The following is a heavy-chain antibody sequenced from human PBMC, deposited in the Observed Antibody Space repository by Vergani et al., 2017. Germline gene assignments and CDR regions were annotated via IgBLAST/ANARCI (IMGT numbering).Heavy chain of an antibody. CDR1: DSSIMPNPY. CDR2: IHHSGDT. CDR3: ARHRGSGGFFPSSYFYGMDV. Sequence: QVQLQESGPGLVKPSETLTLTCDVSDSSIMPNPYWGWFRPSPGKGLEWIGCIHHSGDTHYNSSLKSRVSISIVSSSKFSLSLTSVTAADTAIYYCARHRGSGGFFPSSYFYGMDVWGHGTTVTVSS. D-gene: IGHD3-10*01. V-gene: IGHV4-38-2*01. J-gene: IGHJ6*02.